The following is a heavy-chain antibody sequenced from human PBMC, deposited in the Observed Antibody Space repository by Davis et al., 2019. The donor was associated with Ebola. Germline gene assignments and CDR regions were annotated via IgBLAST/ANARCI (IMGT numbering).Heavy chain of an antibody. CDR3: ARGMATNWYVMDV. J-gene: IGHJ6*02. CDR1: GGTFSSYA. Sequence: ASVKVSCKASGGTFSSYAISWVRQAPGQGLEWMGWISAYNGNTNYAQKLQGRVTMTTDTSTRTAYMELRSLRSDDTAVHYCARGMATNWYVMDVWGQGTTVTVSS. D-gene: IGHD5-12*01. CDR2: ISAYNGNT. V-gene: IGHV1-18*01.